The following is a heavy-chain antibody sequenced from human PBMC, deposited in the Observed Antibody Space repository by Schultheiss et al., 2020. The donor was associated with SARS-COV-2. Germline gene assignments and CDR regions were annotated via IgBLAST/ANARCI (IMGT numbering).Heavy chain of an antibody. D-gene: IGHD2-2*01. V-gene: IGHV3-7*03. CDR3: AKSGTSDIVVVPAARFYYYYYGMDV. CDR1: GFTFSSYW. J-gene: IGHJ6*02. CDR2: IKQDGSEK. Sequence: GGSLRLSCAASGFTFSSYWMHWVRQAPGKGLVWVANIKQDGSEKYYVDSVKGRFTISRDNAKNSLYLQMNSLRAEDTALYYCAKSGTSDIVVVPAARFYYYYYGMDVWGQGTTVTVSS.